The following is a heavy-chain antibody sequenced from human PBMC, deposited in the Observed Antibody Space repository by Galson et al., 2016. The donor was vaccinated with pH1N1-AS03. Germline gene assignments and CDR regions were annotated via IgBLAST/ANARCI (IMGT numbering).Heavy chain of an antibody. CDR2: ISNHGAAT. D-gene: IGHD6-19*01. CDR3: ARDEGAAVAPRAFDS. Sequence: SLRLSCAASGFTFTSHVMSWVRQAPGMGLEWVSSISNHGAATYYADSVKGRFTISRDNSKNTLFLLMNSLRAEDTAVYYWARDEGAAVAPRAFDSWGQGTLVTVSS. CDR1: GFTFTSHV. J-gene: IGHJ4*02. V-gene: IGHV3-23*01.